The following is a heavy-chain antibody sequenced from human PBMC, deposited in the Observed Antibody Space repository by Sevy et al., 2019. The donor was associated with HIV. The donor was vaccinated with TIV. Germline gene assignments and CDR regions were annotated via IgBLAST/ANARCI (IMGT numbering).Heavy chain of an antibody. D-gene: IGHD6-13*01. V-gene: IGHV4-59*01. CDR2: FYYSAST. CDR1: GDSISGYY. CDR3: ARGIAAPRGMDV. J-gene: IGHJ6*02. Sequence: GSLRLSCTVSGDSISGYYWSWIRQPPGKGLEWIGYFYYSASTNYNPSLKSRVTISVDTTKNQVSLKVRSLTAAETAVYYCARGIAAPRGMDVWGQGTTVTVSS.